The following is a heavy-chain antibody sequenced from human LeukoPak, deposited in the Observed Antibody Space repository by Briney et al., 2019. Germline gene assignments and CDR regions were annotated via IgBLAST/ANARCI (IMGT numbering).Heavy chain of an antibody. Sequence: GGSLRLSCEASGFTLSTYWMNWVRQVPGKGLDWVANISPDGSGKRYVDSVKGRFTIARDNADNSLSLQMNSLSAEDTAVYYCASWGAGGNSWGQGTLVTVSS. D-gene: IGHD3-16*01. CDR2: ISPDGSGK. CDR1: GFTLSTYW. CDR3: ASWGAGGNS. V-gene: IGHV3-7*01. J-gene: IGHJ4*02.